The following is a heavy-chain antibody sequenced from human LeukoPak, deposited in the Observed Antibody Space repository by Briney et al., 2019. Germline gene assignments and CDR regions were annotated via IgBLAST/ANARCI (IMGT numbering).Heavy chain of an antibody. Sequence: ASVKVSCKASGYTFTSYAMHWVRQAPGQRLEWMGWINAGNGNTKYSQKFQGRVTITRDTSASTAYMELSSLRSEDTAVYYCARDWVEGLDSGYGSFDYWGQGTLVTVSS. CDR3: ARDWVEGLDSGYGSFDY. V-gene: IGHV1-3*01. J-gene: IGHJ4*02. CDR1: GYTFTSYA. CDR2: INAGNGNT. D-gene: IGHD5-12*01.